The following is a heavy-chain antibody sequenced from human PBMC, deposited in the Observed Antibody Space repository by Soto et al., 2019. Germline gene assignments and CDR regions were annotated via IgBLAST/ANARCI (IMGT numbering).Heavy chain of an antibody. Sequence: GGPQGLSSSASGVTISGSAMHWVRQASGKGLEWVGRIRSKANSYATAYAASVKGRFTISRDDSKNTAYLQMNSLKTEDTAVYYCIPALRYCSSTSCYTLLGYWGQGNLVTVSA. J-gene: IGHJ4*02. CDR2: IRSKANSYAT. CDR1: GVTISGSA. V-gene: IGHV3-73*01. D-gene: IGHD2-2*02. CDR3: IPALRYCSSTSCYTLLGY.